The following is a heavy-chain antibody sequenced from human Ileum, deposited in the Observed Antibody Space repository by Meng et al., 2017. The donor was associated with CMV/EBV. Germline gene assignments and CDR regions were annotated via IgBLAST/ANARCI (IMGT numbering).Heavy chain of an antibody. V-gene: IGHV2-5*02. CDR3: AYRRGGGSGWNWFGP. Sequence: DAGPTLVNPPTTLTMPFPFSGFSPSTDGASVGWIRRPQGKALEWLALIYWDEDKAYSPSLKSRLTVMKDASKNQAVLIMTDMCPMDTATYYCAYRRGGGSGWNWFGPWGQGTLVTVSS. CDR1: GFSPSTDGAS. D-gene: IGHD6-19*01. J-gene: IGHJ5*02. CDR2: IYWDEDK.